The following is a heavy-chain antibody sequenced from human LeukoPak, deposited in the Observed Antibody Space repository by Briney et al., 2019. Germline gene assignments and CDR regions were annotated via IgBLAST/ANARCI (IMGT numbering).Heavy chain of an antibody. CDR3: ARSTLYAFDI. Sequence: GGSLRLSCAASGFSFSGYLMSRVRQAPGKGLEWVAIIKSDGSEKFYVDSVKGRFTISRDNAENSLYLQMNSLRVEDTALYYCARSTLYAFDIWGQGTMVTVSS. CDR2: IKSDGSEK. CDR1: GFSFSGYL. J-gene: IGHJ3*02. D-gene: IGHD3-16*02. V-gene: IGHV3-7*04.